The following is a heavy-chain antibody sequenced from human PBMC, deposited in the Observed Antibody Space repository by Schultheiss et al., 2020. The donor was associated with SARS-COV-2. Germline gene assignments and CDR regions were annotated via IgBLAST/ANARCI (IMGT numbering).Heavy chain of an antibody. J-gene: IGHJ4*02. CDR1: GFTFTTYA. CDR2: ISSSGSNT. V-gene: IGHV3-23*01. Sequence: GGSLRLSCAASGFTFTTYAMTWVRQAPGEGLEWVSAISSSGSNTYYADSVKGRFTISRDNAKNSLYLQMNSLRAEDTAVYYCAKVERSSWSNAFDSWGQGTLVTVSS. D-gene: IGHD6-13*01. CDR3: AKVERSSWSNAFDS.